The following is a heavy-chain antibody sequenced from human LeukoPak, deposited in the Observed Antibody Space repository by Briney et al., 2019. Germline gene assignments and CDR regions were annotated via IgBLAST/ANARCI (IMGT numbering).Heavy chain of an antibody. J-gene: IGHJ3*02. CDR1: GFTFSSYA. V-gene: IGHV3-30-3*01. Sequence: GRSLRLSCAASGFTFSSYAMHWVRQAPGKGLEWVAVISYDGSNKYYADSVKGRFTISRDNSKNTLYLQMNSLRAEDTAVYYCAILQGYYDSSGYFPYDAFDIWGQGTMVTVSS. CDR2: ISYDGSNK. D-gene: IGHD3-22*01. CDR3: AILQGYYDSSGYFPYDAFDI.